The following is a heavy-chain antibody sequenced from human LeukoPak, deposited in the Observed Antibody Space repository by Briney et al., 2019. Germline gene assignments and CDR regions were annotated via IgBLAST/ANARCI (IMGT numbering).Heavy chain of an antibody. V-gene: IGHV3-7*01. CDR1: GFTFSSYW. Sequence: GGSLRLSCAASGFTFSSYWMSWVRQAPGKGLEWVANIKQDGSEKYYVGSVKGRFTISRDNAKNSLYLQMNSLRAEDTAVYYCARVNTMIVVVTNYYYYYYMDVWGKGTTVTVSS. D-gene: IGHD3-22*01. CDR3: ARVNTMIVVVTNYYYYYYMDV. CDR2: IKQDGSEK. J-gene: IGHJ6*03.